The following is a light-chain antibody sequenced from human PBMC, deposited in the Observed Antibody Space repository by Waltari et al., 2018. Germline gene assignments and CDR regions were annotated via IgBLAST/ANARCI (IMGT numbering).Light chain of an antibody. CDR1: QGISSY. CDR2: AAS. V-gene: IGKV1-9*01. Sequence: DIQLTQSPYFLSASVGDSVTITCRASQGISSYLAWYQQKPGKAPKLLIYAASILQSGVPSRFSGSGSGTEFTLTINSLQPEDFATYYCQHLNNYPFTFGPGTKVDIK. J-gene: IGKJ3*01. CDR3: QHLNNYPFT.